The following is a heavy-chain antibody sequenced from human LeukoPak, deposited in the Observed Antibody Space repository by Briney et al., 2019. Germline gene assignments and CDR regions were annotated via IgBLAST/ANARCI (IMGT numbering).Heavy chain of an antibody. Sequence: PSETLSLTCTVCGGSISSSSYYWGWSRQPRGKGVGWNGSIYYTWSTYYNPSLMSRVTIPVDTSKNQFSLKLSSVTAADTAVYYCARTIVGATTSFDYWGQGTLVTVSS. V-gene: IGHV4-39*01. CDR1: GGSISSSSYY. CDR3: ARTIVGATTSFDY. D-gene: IGHD1-26*01. J-gene: IGHJ4*02. CDR2: IYYTWST.